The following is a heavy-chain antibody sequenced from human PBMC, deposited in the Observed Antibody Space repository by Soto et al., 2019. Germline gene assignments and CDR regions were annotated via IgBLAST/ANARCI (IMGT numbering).Heavy chain of an antibody. Sequence: EVQLLESGGGLVQPGGSPRLSCAASEFTFRNYAMSWVRQAPGKGLEWVSVISTTGDTTYYVDSVKGRFTISRDNSKNTLYLQMTSLRAEDTAAYYCATITMLRGVVTSFNYWGQGTLVTVSS. CDR1: EFTFRNYA. V-gene: IGHV3-23*01. CDR2: ISTTGDTT. CDR3: ATITMLRGVVTSFNY. J-gene: IGHJ4*02. D-gene: IGHD3-10*01.